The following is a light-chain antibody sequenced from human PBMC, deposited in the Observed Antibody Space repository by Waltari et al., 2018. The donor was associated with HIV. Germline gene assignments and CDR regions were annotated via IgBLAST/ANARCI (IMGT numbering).Light chain of an antibody. V-gene: IGLV2-14*01. J-gene: IGLJ1*01. Sequence: QSALTQPASVSGSPGQSITISCTGTNSDIGGHNSVAWYQQHPGKAPKLIIYDVSNRPAGVSDRFSGSKSGNTASLTISGLQAEDEADYYCKSSTTRSTPCVFGSGTKVT. CDR1: NSDIGGHNS. CDR3: KSSTTRSTPCV. CDR2: DVS.